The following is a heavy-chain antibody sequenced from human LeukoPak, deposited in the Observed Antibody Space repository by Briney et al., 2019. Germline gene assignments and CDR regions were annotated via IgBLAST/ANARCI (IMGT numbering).Heavy chain of an antibody. D-gene: IGHD3-22*01. V-gene: IGHV3-23*01. CDR2: TIGSGGST. CDR1: GFTFSTYA. J-gene: IGHJ4*02. CDR3: ARVISSGYFDY. Sequence: GGSLRLSCAASGFTFSTYAMSWVRQAPGKGLEWVSGTIGSGGSTYYADSVKGRFTISRDNSKNTLYLQVNSLRAEDTAVYYYARVISSGYFDYWGQGTLVTVSS.